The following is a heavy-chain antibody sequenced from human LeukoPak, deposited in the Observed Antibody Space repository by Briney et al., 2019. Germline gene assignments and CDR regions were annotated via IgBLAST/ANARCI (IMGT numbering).Heavy chain of an antibody. CDR2: IYYSGST. Sequence: PSGTLSLTCTVSGGSISSSSYYWGWIRQPPGKGLEWIGSIYYSGSTYYNPSLKSRVTISVDTSKNQFSLKLSSVTAADTAVYYCARHGAAMVTGPFDYWGQGTLVTVSS. D-gene: IGHD5-18*01. V-gene: IGHV4-39*01. J-gene: IGHJ4*02. CDR1: GGSISSSSYY. CDR3: ARHGAAMVTGPFDY.